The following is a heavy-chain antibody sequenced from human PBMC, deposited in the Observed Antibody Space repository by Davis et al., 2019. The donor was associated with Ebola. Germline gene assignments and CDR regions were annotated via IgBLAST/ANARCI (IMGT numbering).Heavy chain of an antibody. V-gene: IGHV3-33*01. J-gene: IGHJ6*04. CDR3: AREVPAAMGVSGMDV. D-gene: IGHD2-2*01. Sequence: GESLKISCAASGFTFDIYGMHWVRQAPGKGLEWMAMIWYDGNIQHYADSVKGRFTISRDNSKNTLYLQMNSLRVEDTAVYYCAREVPAAMGVSGMDVWGKGTTVTVSS. CDR1: GFTFDIYG. CDR2: IWYDGNIQ.